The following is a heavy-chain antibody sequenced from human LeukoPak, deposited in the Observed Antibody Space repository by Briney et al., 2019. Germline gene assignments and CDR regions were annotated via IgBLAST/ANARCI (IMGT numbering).Heavy chain of an antibody. CDR1: GYSISSGYY. V-gene: IGHV4-38-2*02. J-gene: IGHJ4*02. CDR2: IHHSGST. CDR3: ARGQKYSYGYRVTELGSGYFVY. Sequence: SETLSLTCTVSGYSISSGYYWGWIRQPPGKGLEWIGSIHHSGSTYYNPSLKSRVTISVDTSKNQLSLRLSSVTAADTAVYYCARGQKYSYGYRVTELGSGYFVYWGQGTLVTVSS. D-gene: IGHD5-18*01.